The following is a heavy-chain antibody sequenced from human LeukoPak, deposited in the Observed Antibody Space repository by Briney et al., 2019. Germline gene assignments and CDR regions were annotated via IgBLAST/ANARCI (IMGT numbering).Heavy chain of an antibody. CDR3: ARNYYGSGSYYVFDS. J-gene: IGHJ4*02. Sequence: SQTLSLTCVISGDSVSSNSAAWNWVRQSPSRGLEWLGRTYYDSQWYNDYAVSVKSRITINPDTSKNQFSLQLNSVTPEDTAVYYCARNYYGSGSYYVFDSWGQGTLVTVSS. CDR2: TYYDSQWYN. D-gene: IGHD3-10*01. V-gene: IGHV6-1*01. CDR1: GDSVSSNSAA.